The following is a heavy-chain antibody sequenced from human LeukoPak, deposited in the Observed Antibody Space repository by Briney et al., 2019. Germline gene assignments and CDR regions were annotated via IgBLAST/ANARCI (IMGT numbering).Heavy chain of an antibody. Sequence: GGSLRLSCAGTGFTFSSYSMNWVRQAPGKGLEWVSYISSSSGNTYYADSVKGRFTISRDNAQNSLYLQMNSLRDEDTAVYHSARASSGTYCDYWDQGPLVSVS. J-gene: IGHJ4*02. CDR1: GFTFSSYS. CDR3: ARASSGTYCDY. CDR2: ISSSSGNT. D-gene: IGHD6-19*01. V-gene: IGHV3-48*02.